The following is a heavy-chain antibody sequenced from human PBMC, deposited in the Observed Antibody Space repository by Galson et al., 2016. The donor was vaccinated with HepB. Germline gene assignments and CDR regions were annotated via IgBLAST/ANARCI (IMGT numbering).Heavy chain of an antibody. V-gene: IGHV6-1*01. CDR3: AREPGIGSGMAGRLGY. J-gene: IGHJ4*02. CDR2: TYYRSKWYN. D-gene: IGHD1-26*01. Sequence: CAISGDSVSCYSAAWNWIRQSPSRGLEWLGRTYYRSKWYNDYAVSVKSRITINADTSKNQFSLQLNSVTPEDTAVYYCAREPGIGSGMAGRLGYWGQGTLVTVSS. CDR1: GDSVSCYSAA.